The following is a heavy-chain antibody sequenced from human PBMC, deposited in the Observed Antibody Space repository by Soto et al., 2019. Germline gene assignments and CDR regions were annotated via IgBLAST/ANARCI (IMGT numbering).Heavy chain of an antibody. CDR2: ISSSSIYI. J-gene: IGHJ4*02. CDR1: GFPFSSYS. CDR3: ARDQPGYSYGYGLGY. V-gene: IGHV3-21*01. Sequence: EVQLVEAGGGLVKPGGSLRLSCAASGFPFSSYSMNWVRQAPGNGLEWVSSISSSSIYIYFADSVKGRFTISRDNAKNSLYLQMNSLRAEDTAVYYCARDQPGYSYGYGLGYWGQGTLVTVSS. D-gene: IGHD5-18*01.